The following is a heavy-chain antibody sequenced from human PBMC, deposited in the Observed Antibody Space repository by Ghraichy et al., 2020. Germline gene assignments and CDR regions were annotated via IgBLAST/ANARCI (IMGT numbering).Heavy chain of an antibody. CDR1: GFTFSGFP. J-gene: IGHJ4*02. D-gene: IGHD3-3*01. CDR2: IDSNGDST. V-gene: IGHV3-23*01. CDR3: AKDWRLDY. Sequence: GESLNISCAASGFTFSGFPMNWVRQAPGKGLEWISDIDSNGDSTHYANSVRGRFTISRDNSNNTVYLQMNSLRAEDTAVYYCAKDWRLDYWGQGTLVTVSS.